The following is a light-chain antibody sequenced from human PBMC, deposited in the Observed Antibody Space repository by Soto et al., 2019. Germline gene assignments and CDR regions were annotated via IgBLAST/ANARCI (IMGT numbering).Light chain of an antibody. J-gene: IGLJ2*01. V-gene: IGLV2-14*01. CDR3: ASDTGSSTSVI. CDR2: EVS. Sequence: QSALTQPASVSGSPGQAITISCTGTSSDVGCYKYVSWYQHHPDKAPKLIIFEVSNRPSGISRRFSGYKSGNTAALTISGLQAEDEADDYWASDTGSSTSVIFGRGTKLPVL. CDR1: SSDVGCYKY.